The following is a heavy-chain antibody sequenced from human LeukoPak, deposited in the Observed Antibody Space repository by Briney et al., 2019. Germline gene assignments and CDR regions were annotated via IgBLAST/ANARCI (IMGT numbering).Heavy chain of an antibody. J-gene: IGHJ4*02. CDR3: VKDNPLDY. CDR2: IRSKANSYAS. CDR1: GFTFSGSA. V-gene: IGHV3-73*01. Sequence: GGSLRLSCAASGFTFSGSAMHWVRQASGKGLEWVGRIRSKANSYASAYAASVKGRFTISRDDSKNTLYLHINSLRAEDTALYYCVKDNPLDYWGQGTLVIVSS.